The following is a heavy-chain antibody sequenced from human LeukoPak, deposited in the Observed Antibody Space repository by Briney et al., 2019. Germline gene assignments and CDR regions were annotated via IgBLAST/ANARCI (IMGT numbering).Heavy chain of an antibody. J-gene: IGHJ4*02. V-gene: IGHV4-39*02. D-gene: IGHD5-18*01. CDR2: IFYTGST. CDR1: GGSITSNTYY. CDR3: ARDGYNYGLDY. Sequence: SETLSLTCTVSGGSITSNTYYWGWIRQPPEKGLEWIGSIFYTGSTYYNPSLKSRVTISVDTSKNQFSLKLNSLTAADTAVYYCARDGYNYGLDYWGQGTLVIVSS.